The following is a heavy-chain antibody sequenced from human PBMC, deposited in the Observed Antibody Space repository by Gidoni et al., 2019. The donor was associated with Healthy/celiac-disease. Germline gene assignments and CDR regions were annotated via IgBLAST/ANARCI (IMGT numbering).Heavy chain of an antibody. CDR3: ARDLGQWELPLYYFDY. D-gene: IGHD1-26*01. CDR2: IKQDGSEK. CDR1: GFPFRSYW. J-gene: IGHJ4*02. Sequence: ELQLVESGGGLVQPGGSLSLSCPASGFPFRSYWMSWVRQAPGKGLEWVANIKQDGSEKYYVDSVKGRFTISRDNAKNSLYLQMNSLRAEDTAVYYCARDLGQWELPLYYFDYWSQGTLVTVSS. V-gene: IGHV3-7*01.